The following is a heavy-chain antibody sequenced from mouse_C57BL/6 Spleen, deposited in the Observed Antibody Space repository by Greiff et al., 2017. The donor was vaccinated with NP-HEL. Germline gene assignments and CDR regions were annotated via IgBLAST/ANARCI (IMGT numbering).Heavy chain of an antibody. Sequence: VQLQQSGPELVKPGASVKISCKASGYAFSSSWMNWVKQRPGKGLEWIGRIYPGDGDTNYNGKFKGKATLTADKSSSTAYMQLSSLTSEDSAVYFCAPFITTVVVDYWGKGTTLTVSS. CDR1: GYAFSSSW. CDR3: APFITTVVVDY. CDR2: IYPGDGDT. D-gene: IGHD1-1*01. J-gene: IGHJ2*01. V-gene: IGHV1-82*01.